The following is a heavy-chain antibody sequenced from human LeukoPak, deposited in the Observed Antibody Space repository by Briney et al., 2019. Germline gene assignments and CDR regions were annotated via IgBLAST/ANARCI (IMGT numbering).Heavy chain of an antibody. V-gene: IGHV4-59*08. CDR3: ARLKGYSSGWYPSYYFDY. Sequence: SETLSLTCTVSGGSISSSYWSWIRQPPKKGLEWIGYIYYTGSTNYNPSLKSRVTISVDTSKNQFSLKLSSETAADTAVYYCARLKGYSSGWYPSYYFDYWGQGTLVTVSS. D-gene: IGHD6-19*01. J-gene: IGHJ4*02. CDR2: IYYTGST. CDR1: GGSISSSY.